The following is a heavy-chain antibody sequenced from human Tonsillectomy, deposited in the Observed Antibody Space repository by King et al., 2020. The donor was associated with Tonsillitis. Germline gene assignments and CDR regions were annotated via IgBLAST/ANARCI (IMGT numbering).Heavy chain of an antibody. J-gene: IGHJ3*02. V-gene: IGHV4-39*07. CDR3: ERPKLHPPDASDI. CDR1: GGSISSSSYY. CDR2: IYYSGST. Sequence: LQLQESGPGLVKPSETLSLTCTVSGGSISSSSYYWGWIRQPPGKGLEWIGSIYYSGSTYYNPSLKSLVTISVDTSKNQFSLKLSSVTAADTAVYYCERPKLHPPDASDICGQGTMVTVSS. D-gene: IGHD4-23*01.